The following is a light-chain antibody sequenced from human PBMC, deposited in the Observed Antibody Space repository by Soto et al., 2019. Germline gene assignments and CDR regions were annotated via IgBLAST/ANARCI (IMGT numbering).Light chain of an antibody. Sequence: DIQMTQSPSSLSASVGDRVTITCQASQYISTYLNWYQHKSGKAPKLLIYDTSNLQAGVPSRFSGSGSGTDFTFTISSLRPEDIGTYYCQQYDNLFTFGPGTKVDIK. CDR2: DTS. CDR1: QYISTY. J-gene: IGKJ3*01. CDR3: QQYDNLFT. V-gene: IGKV1-33*01.